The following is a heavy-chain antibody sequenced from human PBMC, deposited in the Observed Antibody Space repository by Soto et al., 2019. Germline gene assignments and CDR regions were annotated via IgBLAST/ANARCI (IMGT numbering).Heavy chain of an antibody. J-gene: IGHJ6*02. CDR2: MNAAGTST. V-gene: IGHV3-23*01. D-gene: IGHD3-10*01. CDR1: GFILTSYA. CDR3: ARGGADHYQYGMDV. Sequence: VQLLESGGGLVQPGGSLRLSCAASGFILTSYATSWVCQPPGKGLEWVSSMNAAGTSTSYSDSAKGRFTTSRDNSKNTLFLEMNSLRAEDTAVYYCARGGADHYQYGMDVWGQGTTVIVSS.